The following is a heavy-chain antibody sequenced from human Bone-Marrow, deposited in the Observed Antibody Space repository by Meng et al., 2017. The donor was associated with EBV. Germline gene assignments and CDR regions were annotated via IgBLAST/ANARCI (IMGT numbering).Heavy chain of an antibody. CDR2: MSPDSGKT. Sequence: QVRLVQAGVEVKKPGASVKVSCKGSGYTFSSFDINWVRQATGQGLEWMGWMSPDSGKTGYAEKFQGRVTLTRDTSINTAYLELSSLTSEDTAVYYCARNLYGDGMRDYWGQGTLVTVSS. D-gene: IGHD2-21*02. CDR1: GYTFSSFD. CDR3: ARNLYGDGMRDY. J-gene: IGHJ4*02. V-gene: IGHV1-8*01.